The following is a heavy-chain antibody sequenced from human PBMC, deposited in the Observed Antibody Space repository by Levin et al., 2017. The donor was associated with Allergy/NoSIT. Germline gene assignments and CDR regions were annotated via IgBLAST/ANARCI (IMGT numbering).Heavy chain of an antibody. D-gene: IGHD3-9*01. CDR1: GFTFSSYS. CDR3: ARDLRYFDWSDYYYGMDV. J-gene: IGHJ6*02. Sequence: GGSLRLSCAASGFTFSSYSMNWVRQAPGKGLEWVSYISSSSSTIYYADSVKGRFTISRDNAKNSLYLQMNSLRAEDTAVYYCARDLRYFDWSDYYYGMDVWGQGTTVTVSS. V-gene: IGHV3-48*01. CDR2: ISSSSSTI.